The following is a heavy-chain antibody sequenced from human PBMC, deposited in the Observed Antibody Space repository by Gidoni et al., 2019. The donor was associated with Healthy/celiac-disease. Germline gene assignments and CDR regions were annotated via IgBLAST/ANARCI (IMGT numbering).Heavy chain of an antibody. CDR2: IKSKTDGGTT. J-gene: IGHJ4*02. CDR3: TTVPQSQWLGPHFDY. D-gene: IGHD6-19*01. Sequence: EVQLVESGGGLVKPGGSLRLSCAASGFPFSNAWMSWVRQAPGKGLEWVGRIKSKTDGGTTDYAAPVKGRFTISRDDSKNTLYLQMNSLKTEDTAVYYCTTVPQSQWLGPHFDYWGQGTLVTVSS. V-gene: IGHV3-15*01. CDR1: GFPFSNAW.